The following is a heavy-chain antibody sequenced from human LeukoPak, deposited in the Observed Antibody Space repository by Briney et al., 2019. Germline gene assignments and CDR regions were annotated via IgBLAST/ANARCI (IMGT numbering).Heavy chain of an antibody. J-gene: IGHJ6*04. D-gene: IGHD3-10*01. V-gene: IGHV1-2*04. CDR2: INHNSGGT. CDR3: ARERPPLYAMVRGVTHYYGMDV. CDR1: GYSFTGYY. Sequence: ASVKVSRKASGYSFTGYYMHWVRQAPGQGLEWMGWINHNSGGTHYAQKFQGWVTMTRDTSISTAYMELSRLRSDDTAVYYCARERPPLYAMVRGVTHYYGMDVWGKGTTVTVSS.